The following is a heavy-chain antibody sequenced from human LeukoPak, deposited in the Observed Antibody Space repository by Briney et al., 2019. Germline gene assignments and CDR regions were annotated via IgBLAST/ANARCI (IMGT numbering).Heavy chain of an antibody. V-gene: IGHV3-23*01. CDR1: GFTFSSYA. CDR2: ISGSGGST. D-gene: IGHD1-14*01. CDR3: ARLRTFDY. J-gene: IGHJ4*02. Sequence: GGSLRLSCAASGFTFSSYAMSWVRQAPGKGLEWVSAISGSGGSTYYADSVKGRFTISRDNAKNSLYPQMNSLRAEDTAVYYCARLRTFDYWGQGTLVTVSS.